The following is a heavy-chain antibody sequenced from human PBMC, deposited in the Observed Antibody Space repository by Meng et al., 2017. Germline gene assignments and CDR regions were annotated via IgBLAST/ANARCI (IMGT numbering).Heavy chain of an antibody. CDR1: RDNFSSISAA. J-gene: IGHJ4*02. CDR2: TDYRSKWYN. Sequence: QLQQSEPGLVQPAQIRSPTYACARDNFSSISAAWNLIMQCPSVCREWLGRTDYRSKWYNDYAVSVKSRITINPDTSKNQFSLQLNSVTPEDTAVYYCSRGVVYAISYFDYWGQGTLVTVSS. CDR3: SRGVVYAISYFDY. D-gene: IGHD2-8*02. V-gene: IGHV6-1*01.